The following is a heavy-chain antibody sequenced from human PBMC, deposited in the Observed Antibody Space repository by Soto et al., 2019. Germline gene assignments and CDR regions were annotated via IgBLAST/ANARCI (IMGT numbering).Heavy chain of an antibody. CDR2: VYSSGGT. CDR1: GGSMSSYY. CDR3: ARGQRFSDWFDP. J-gene: IGHJ5*02. D-gene: IGHD3-3*01. V-gene: IGHV4-4*07. Sequence: SETLSLTCTVSGGSMSSYYWTWIRQPAGKGLEWIGRVYSSGGTHYSPSLKSRVTISLDTPKNQFSLRLLSVTDADTAVYYCARGQRFSDWFDPWGQGTLVTVSS.